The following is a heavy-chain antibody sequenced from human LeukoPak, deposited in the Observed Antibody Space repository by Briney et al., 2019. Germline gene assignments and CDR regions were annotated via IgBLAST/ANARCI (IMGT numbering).Heavy chain of an antibody. V-gene: IGHV3-7*01. Sequence: GGSLRLSCAASGFTFNKYWMSWVRQAPGKGLEWVANIKEDGSEKYYVDSVKGRFTISRDNAKNSLYLQMNSLGVEDTAVYYCARVRPGQWLLRDAFDIWGQGTMVTVSS. CDR1: GFTFNKYW. J-gene: IGHJ3*02. CDR3: ARVRPGQWLLRDAFDI. CDR2: IKEDGSEK. D-gene: IGHD6-19*01.